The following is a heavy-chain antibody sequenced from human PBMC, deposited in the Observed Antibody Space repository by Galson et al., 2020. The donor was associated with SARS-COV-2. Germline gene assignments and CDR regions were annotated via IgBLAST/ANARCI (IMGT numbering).Heavy chain of an antibody. J-gene: IGHJ4*02. V-gene: IGHV2-5*02. Sequence: KKSGPTLVKHTQTLTLTCTFSGLSLSTSGVGVGWIRQPPGKALEWLALIYWDDDRRYSPSLKSRLTITKDTSKNQVVLTMTNMDPVDTATYYCAHMGKDLWLDTWGQGTLVTVSS. CDR1: GLSLSTSGVG. D-gene: IGHD6-19*01. CDR3: AHMGKDLWLDT. CDR2: IYWDDDR.